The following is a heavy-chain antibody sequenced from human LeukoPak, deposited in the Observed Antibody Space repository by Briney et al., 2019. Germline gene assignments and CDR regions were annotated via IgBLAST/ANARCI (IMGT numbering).Heavy chain of an antibody. D-gene: IGHD3-22*01. V-gene: IGHV1-8*03. CDR3: ASRTYTYDSSGYYRRNYYFDY. J-gene: IGHJ4*02. Sequence: ASVKVSCKASGYTFGSDDINWVRQATGQGLEWMGWINPNNGNLGYAQKFQGRVTITRNTPISTAYMELSSLTSEDTAVYYCASRTYTYDSSGYYRRNYYFDYWGQGTLVTVSS. CDR1: GYTFGSDD. CDR2: INPNNGNL.